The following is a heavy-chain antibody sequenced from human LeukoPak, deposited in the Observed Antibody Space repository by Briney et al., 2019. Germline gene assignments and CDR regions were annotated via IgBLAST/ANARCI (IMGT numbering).Heavy chain of an antibody. V-gene: IGHV3-23*01. Sequence: GGSLRLSCAASGFTFSSYAMSWVRQAPGKGLEWVSAISGSGGSTYYADSVKGRFTISRDNSKNTLYLQMNSLRAEDAAVYYCANIVGATDFDYWGQGTLVTVSS. CDR1: GFTFSSYA. J-gene: IGHJ4*02. D-gene: IGHD1-26*01. CDR3: ANIVGATDFDY. CDR2: ISGSGGST.